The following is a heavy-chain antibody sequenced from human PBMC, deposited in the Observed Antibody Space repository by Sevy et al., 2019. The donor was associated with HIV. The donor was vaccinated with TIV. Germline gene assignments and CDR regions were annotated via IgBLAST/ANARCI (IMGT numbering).Heavy chain of an antibody. D-gene: IGHD5-18*01. V-gene: IGHV3-23*01. CDR1: GFTFSSHA. CDR2: MSTCSGCT. Sequence: SGSLRLSCAVSGFTFSSHAMGWVRQAPGKGLERVSLMSTCSGCTYYPGSVKGRFIVSTYKSRTTLYLQMNSLRVEDAAVYFRARTMTHLWEAFDLWGQGTMVTVSS. J-gene: IGHJ3*01. CDR3: ARTMTHLWEAFDL.